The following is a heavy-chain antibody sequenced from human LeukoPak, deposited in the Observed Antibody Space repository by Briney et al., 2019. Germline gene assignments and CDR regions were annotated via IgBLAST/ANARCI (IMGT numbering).Heavy chain of an antibody. Sequence: GRSLRLSCAASGFIFSDYGMHWVRQAPGKGLEWVAVMSYDGSNKYYADSVKGRFTISRDNSKNTLYLQMNSLIAEDTAVYYCARGPERTGVGTRYYYDMDVWGQGTTVTVSS. D-gene: IGHD2-8*01. CDR3: ARGPERTGVGTRYYYDMDV. CDR1: GFIFSDYG. J-gene: IGHJ6*02. V-gene: IGHV3-30*03. CDR2: MSYDGSNK.